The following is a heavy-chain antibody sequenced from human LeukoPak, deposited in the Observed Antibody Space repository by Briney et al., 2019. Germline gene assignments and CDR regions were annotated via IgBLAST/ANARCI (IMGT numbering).Heavy chain of an antibody. CDR2: ISDSGGTT. CDR1: GFTFSSFA. CDR3: VRGGTYCDSTCKGADY. J-gene: IGHJ4*02. Sequence: GGSLRLSCAASGFTFSSFAMSWVRQAPGKGLEWVSAISDSGGTTYYADSVKGRFTISRDNSKNTLYLQMSSLRAEDTAVYYCVRGGTYCDSTCKGADYWGQGTLVAVSA. D-gene: IGHD2/OR15-2a*01. V-gene: IGHV3-23*01.